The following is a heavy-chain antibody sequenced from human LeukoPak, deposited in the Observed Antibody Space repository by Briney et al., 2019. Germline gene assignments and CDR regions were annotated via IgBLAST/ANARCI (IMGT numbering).Heavy chain of an antibody. CDR2: ISYDGSNT. D-gene: IGHD3-22*01. Sequence: PGRSLRLSCAASGFSFSSYAMDWVRQAPGKGLEWVAAISYDGSNTYYADSVKGRFTISRDNSKNTLYLQMNSLRAEDTAVYYCARAEYDRSGSIYYYYGMDIWGQGTTVTVSS. CDR1: GFSFSSYA. J-gene: IGHJ6*02. CDR3: ARAEYDRSGSIYYYYGMDI. V-gene: IGHV3-30-3*01.